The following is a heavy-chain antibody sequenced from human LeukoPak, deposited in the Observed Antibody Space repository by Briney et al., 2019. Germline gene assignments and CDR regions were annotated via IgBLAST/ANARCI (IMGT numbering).Heavy chain of an antibody. CDR2: INHSGST. V-gene: IGHV4-34*01. D-gene: IGHD1-26*01. CDR3: ARGGGGELQGTFDY. CDR1: GVSFSGYY. J-gene: IGHJ4*02. Sequence: SSETLSLTCAVYGVSFSGYYWSWIRQPPGKGLEWLGEINHSGSTNYNPSLKSRVTISVDTSKNQFSLKLSSVTAADTAVYYCARGGGGELQGTFDYWGQGTLVTVSS.